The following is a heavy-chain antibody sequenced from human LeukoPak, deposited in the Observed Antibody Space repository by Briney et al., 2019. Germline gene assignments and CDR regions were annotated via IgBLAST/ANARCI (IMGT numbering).Heavy chain of an antibody. CDR2: ISYDGSNK. Sequence: SLKISCSASAFTFNTYGMHWVRQAPGKGLEWVAVISYDGSNKQYEDSVKGRFTISRDNSKNTLYLQMNSLRAEDTAVYYCARSNLRGYSYGYLDYWGQGTLVTVSS. CDR1: AFTFNTYG. V-gene: IGHV3-30*03. D-gene: IGHD5-18*01. J-gene: IGHJ4*02. CDR3: ARSNLRGYSYGYLDY.